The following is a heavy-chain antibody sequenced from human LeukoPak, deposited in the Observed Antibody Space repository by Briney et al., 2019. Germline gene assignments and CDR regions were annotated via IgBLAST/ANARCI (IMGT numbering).Heavy chain of an antibody. Sequence: SGTLSLTCTASGGSISSYYWSWIRQPPGKGLEWIGYIYYSGSTNYNPSLKSRVTISVDTSKNQFSLKLSSVTAADTAVYYCARVPGFGNYYYGMDVWAQGTTVTVSS. J-gene: IGHJ6*02. CDR1: GGSISSYY. V-gene: IGHV4-59*08. CDR2: IYYSGST. CDR3: ARVPGFGNYYYGMDV. D-gene: IGHD3-10*01.